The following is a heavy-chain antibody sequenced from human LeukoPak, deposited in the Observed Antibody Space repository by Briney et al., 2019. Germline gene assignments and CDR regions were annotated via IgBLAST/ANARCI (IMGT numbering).Heavy chain of an antibody. CDR1: GSTFSDYA. J-gene: IGHJ4*02. CDR2: ISYDGTNK. Sequence: GGSLRLSCAASGSTFSDYAVHWVRQAPGKGLEWVAVISYDGTNKYYADSVKGRFTISRDNSINTLYLQMNSLRAEDTAIYYCVRTDCSGGSCYPNFDYWDQGTLVTVSS. V-gene: IGHV3-30*01. D-gene: IGHD2-15*01. CDR3: VRTDCSGGSCYPNFDY.